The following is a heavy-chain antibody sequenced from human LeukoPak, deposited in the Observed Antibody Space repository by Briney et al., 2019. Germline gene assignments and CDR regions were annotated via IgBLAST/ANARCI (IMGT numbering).Heavy chain of an antibody. CDR2: ISAYNGNT. Sequence: ASVKVSCKASGYTFTSYGISWVRQAPGQGLEWMGWISAYNGNTNYAQKLQGGVTMTTDTSTSTAYMELRSLRSDDTAVYYCARVFGYSGSYYYYYGMDVWGQGTTVTVSS. CDR1: GYTFTSYG. V-gene: IGHV1-18*01. J-gene: IGHJ6*02. CDR3: ARVFGYSGSYYYYYGMDV. D-gene: IGHD1-26*01.